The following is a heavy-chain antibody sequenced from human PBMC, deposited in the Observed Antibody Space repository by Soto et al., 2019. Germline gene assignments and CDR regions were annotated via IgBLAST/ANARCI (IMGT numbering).Heavy chain of an antibody. CDR3: AKEKGFSMALDY. V-gene: IGHV3-30*18. CDR2: ISYDGSSK. J-gene: IGHJ4*02. CDR1: GFTFSSYG. D-gene: IGHD3-10*01. Sequence: PGGSLRLSCAASGFTFSSYGMHWVRQAPGKGLEWVAVISYDGSSKYYADSVKGRFTISRDNSKNTLYLQMNSLRAEDTAVYYCAKEKGFSMALDYWGQGTLVTVSS.